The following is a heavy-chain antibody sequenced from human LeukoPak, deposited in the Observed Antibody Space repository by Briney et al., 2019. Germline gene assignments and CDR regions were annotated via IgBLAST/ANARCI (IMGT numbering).Heavy chain of an antibody. V-gene: IGHV4-59*01. CDR3: ARHEVGYCSGGSCPYYFDY. D-gene: IGHD2-15*01. CDR2: ISYTGST. CDR1: GGSISSYH. Sequence: SETLSLTCTVSGGSISSYHWSWIRQPPGKGLEWIGYISYTGSTNHNPSLRSRVTISVDTSKDQFSLKLSSVTAADTAVYYCARHEVGYCSGGSCPYYFDYWGQGTLVTVSS. J-gene: IGHJ4*02.